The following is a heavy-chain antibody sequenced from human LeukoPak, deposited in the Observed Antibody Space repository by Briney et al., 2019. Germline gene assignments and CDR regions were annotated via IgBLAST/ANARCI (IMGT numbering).Heavy chain of an antibody. Sequence: GGSLRLSCAASGFPFSTYAMNWVRQAPGKGLEWVSAISGSGGSTYYADPVKGRFTISRDNSKNTLYLQMNSLRAEDTAVYCCAKGKQLALFDYWGQGTLVTVSS. J-gene: IGHJ4*02. CDR3: AKGKQLALFDY. D-gene: IGHD6-6*01. V-gene: IGHV3-23*01. CDR2: ISGSGGST. CDR1: GFPFSTYA.